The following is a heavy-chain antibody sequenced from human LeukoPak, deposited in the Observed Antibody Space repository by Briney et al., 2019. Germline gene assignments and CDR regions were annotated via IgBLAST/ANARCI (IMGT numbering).Heavy chain of an antibody. J-gene: IGHJ3*02. CDR1: GGSVSSYY. V-gene: IGHV4-59*02. D-gene: IGHD2-2*01. CDR2: LSHSGSS. Sequence: SETLSLTCTVSGGSVSSYYWSWIRRPPGRGLEWIAYLSHSGSSDSNPSLTSRVTTLVDTSKNRFSLKLTSVTAADTAVYYCARARYANAWYAFDIWGHGTMVTVSS. CDR3: ARARYANAWYAFDI.